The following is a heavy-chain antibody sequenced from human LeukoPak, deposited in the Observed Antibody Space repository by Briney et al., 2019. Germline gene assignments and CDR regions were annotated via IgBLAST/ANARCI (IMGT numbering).Heavy chain of an antibody. J-gene: IGHJ3*02. CDR1: GYTFTDYD. V-gene: IGHV1-8*03. Sequence: ASVKVSCETSGYTFTDYDIRWVRQAPGQGLEWMGWINPNSANTNYAQKLQGRVTLTRDTSLSIAYMELSSLTSEDAAVYFCARGDFGETNTAFDIWGQGTLVAVSS. CDR3: ARGDFGETNTAFDI. D-gene: IGHD4-17*01. CDR2: INPNSANT.